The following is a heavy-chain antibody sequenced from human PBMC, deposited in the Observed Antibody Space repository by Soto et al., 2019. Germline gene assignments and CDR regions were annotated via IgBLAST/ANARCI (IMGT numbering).Heavy chain of an antibody. CDR3: ARGGTPIDS. CDR2: ISAYNGNT. CDR1: GYTFTNFG. D-gene: IGHD3-16*01. V-gene: IGHV1-18*01. Sequence: QVQLVQSGAEVKKPGASVKVSCKASGYTFTNFGISWVRQAPGQGLEWMGWISAYNGNTNYAQNFQGRVTXPTDKSTSTADMELRRLRSDDTAVYYCARGGTPIDSWGQGTLVTVSS. J-gene: IGHJ4*02.